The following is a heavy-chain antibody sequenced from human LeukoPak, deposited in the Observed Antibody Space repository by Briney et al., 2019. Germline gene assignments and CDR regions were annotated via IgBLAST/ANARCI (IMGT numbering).Heavy chain of an antibody. Sequence: LSGGSLRLSCAASGFTFSDYDMHWVRQATGKGLEWVSAIGTAGDTYYKGSVKGRFTISRENAKNSLYLQMNSLRAGDTAVYYCARVAKERVGGVYYFDYWGQGTLVTVSS. V-gene: IGHV3-13*01. J-gene: IGHJ4*02. CDR1: GFTFSDYD. CDR2: IGTAGDT. CDR3: ARVAKERVGGVYYFDY. D-gene: IGHD1-1*01.